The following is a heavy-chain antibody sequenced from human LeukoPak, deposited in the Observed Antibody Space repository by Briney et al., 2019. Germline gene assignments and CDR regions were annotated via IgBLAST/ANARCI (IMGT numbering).Heavy chain of an antibody. D-gene: IGHD2-2*01. CDR3: ARDVSVVVVVPAAMFDY. CDR2: ISSSSSTI. J-gene: IGHJ4*02. CDR1: GFTFSSYS. Sequence: GALRLSCAASGFTFSSYSMNWVRQAPGKGLEWVSYISSSSSTIYYADSVKGRFTISRDNAKNSLYLQMNSLRAEDTAVYYCARDVSVVVVVPAAMFDYWGQGTRVTVSS. V-gene: IGHV3-48*01.